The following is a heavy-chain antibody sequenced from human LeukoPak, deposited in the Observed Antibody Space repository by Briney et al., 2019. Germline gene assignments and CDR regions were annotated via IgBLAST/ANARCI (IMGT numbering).Heavy chain of an antibody. V-gene: IGHV3-23*01. J-gene: IGHJ4*02. CDR2: ISGSGGST. CDR3: AAGLGATMIVVATLDY. CDR1: GFTFSSYA. D-gene: IGHD3-22*01. Sequence: GGSLRPSCAASGFTFSSYAMSWVRQAPGKGLEWVSAISGSGGSTYYADSVKGRFTISRDNSKNTLYLQMNSLRAEDTAVYYCAAGLGATMIVVATLDYWGQGTLVTVSS.